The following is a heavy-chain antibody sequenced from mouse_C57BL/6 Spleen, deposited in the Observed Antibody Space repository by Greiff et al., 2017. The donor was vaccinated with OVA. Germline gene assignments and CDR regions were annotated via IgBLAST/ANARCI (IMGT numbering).Heavy chain of an antibody. CDR3: ARFYYGYDGVAY. CDR1: GYAFSSSW. V-gene: IGHV1-82*01. D-gene: IGHD2-2*01. Sequence: VQGVESGPELVKPGASVKISCKASGYAFSSSWMNWVKQRPGKGLEWIGRNYPGDGDTNYNGKFKGKATLTADKSSSTAYMQLSSLTSEDSAVYFCARFYYGYDGVAYWGQGTLVTVSA. J-gene: IGHJ3*01. CDR2: NYPGDGDT.